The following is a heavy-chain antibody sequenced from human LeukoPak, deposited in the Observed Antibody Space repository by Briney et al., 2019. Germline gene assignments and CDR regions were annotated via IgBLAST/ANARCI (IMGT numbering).Heavy chain of an antibody. V-gene: IGHV3-33*01. CDR3: ARDNGEYSSSWPLPYYYYYGMDV. Sequence: TGGSLRLSCAASGFTFSSYGMHWVRQAPGKGLEWVAVIWYDGSNKYYADSVKGRFTISRDNSKDTLYLQMNSLRAEDTAVYYCARDNGEYSSSWPLPYYYYYGMDVWGQGTTVTVSS. D-gene: IGHD6-13*01. CDR2: IWYDGSNK. J-gene: IGHJ6*02. CDR1: GFTFSSYG.